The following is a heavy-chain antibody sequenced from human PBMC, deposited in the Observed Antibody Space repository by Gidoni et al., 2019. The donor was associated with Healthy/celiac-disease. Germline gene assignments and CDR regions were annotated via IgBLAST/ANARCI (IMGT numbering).Heavy chain of an antibody. CDR1: GFTFDDYD. J-gene: IGHJ6*02. CDR3: AKSGYYYYYYGMDV. V-gene: IGHV3-9*01. D-gene: IGHD3-22*01. CDR2: ISWNSGSI. Sequence: EVQLVESGGGLVQPGRSLRLSCAAYGFTFDDYDMHWVRQAPGKGLEWVSGISWNSGSIGYADSVKGRFTISRDNAKNSLYLQMNSLRAEDTALYYCAKSGYYYYYYGMDVWGQGTTVTVSS.